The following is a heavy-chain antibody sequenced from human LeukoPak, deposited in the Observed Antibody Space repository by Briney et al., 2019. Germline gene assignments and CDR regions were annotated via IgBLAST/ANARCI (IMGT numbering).Heavy chain of an antibody. CDR3: ARELLGRRAWDY. Sequence: GGPLRLSCGASGFTFRRYNVNGVREATGKGLVRVSSISSSSSYIFYADSVKGRFTISRDNAKNSLYLQMNSLRAEDTAVYYCARELLGRRAWDYWGQGTLVTVSS. V-gene: IGHV3-21*01. J-gene: IGHJ4*02. CDR2: ISSSSSYI. D-gene: IGHD1-26*01. CDR1: GFTFRRYN.